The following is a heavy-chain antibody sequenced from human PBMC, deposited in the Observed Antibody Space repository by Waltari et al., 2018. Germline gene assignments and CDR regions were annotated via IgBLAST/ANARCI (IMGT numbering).Heavy chain of an antibody. Sequence: QVQLQESGPGLVKPSQTLSLTCTVSGGSISSGSYYWSWIRQPAGKGLEWIGRIYTSGSTNYNPSLKSRVTISVDTSKNQFSLKLSSVTAADTAVYYCARDDGSGFWGQGTLVTVSS. D-gene: IGHD3-10*01. CDR3: ARDDGSGF. V-gene: IGHV4-61*02. CDR2: IYTSGST. J-gene: IGHJ4*02. CDR1: GGSISSGSYY.